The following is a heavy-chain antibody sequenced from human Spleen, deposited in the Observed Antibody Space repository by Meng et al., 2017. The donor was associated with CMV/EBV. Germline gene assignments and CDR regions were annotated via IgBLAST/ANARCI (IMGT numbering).Heavy chain of an antibody. D-gene: IGHD5-12*01. J-gene: IGHJ4*02. CDR2: INPSVGST. CDR1: GYTFSTYY. V-gene: IGHV1-46*01. Sequence: ASGYTFSTYYVHWVRQAPGQGLEWMGIINPSVGSTNYAQKFEGRVTMTRDTSMSTVYMDLSSLRSEDTAVYYCARDRVGISGFPIDDWGQRTLVTVSS. CDR3: ARDRVGISGFPIDD.